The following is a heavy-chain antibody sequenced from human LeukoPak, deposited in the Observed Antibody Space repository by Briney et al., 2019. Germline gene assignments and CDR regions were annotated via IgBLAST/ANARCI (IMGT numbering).Heavy chain of an antibody. Sequence: PSETLSLTCTVSGGSISSSSYYWGWIRQPPGKGLEWIGSIYYSGSTYYNPSLKSRVTISVDTSKNQFSLKLSSVTAADTAVYYCARTYSPRGRDEFDYWGQGTLVTVSS. J-gene: IGHJ4*02. CDR3: ARTYSPRGRDEFDY. CDR2: IYYSGST. V-gene: IGHV4-39*01. D-gene: IGHD6-13*01. CDR1: GGSISSSSYY.